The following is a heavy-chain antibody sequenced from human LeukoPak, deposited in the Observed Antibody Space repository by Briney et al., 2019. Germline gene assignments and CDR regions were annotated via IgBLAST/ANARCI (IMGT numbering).Heavy chain of an antibody. J-gene: IGHJ4*02. CDR2: ISSSSSYI. CDR1: GFTFSSYS. D-gene: IGHD3-10*01. V-gene: IGHV3-21*01. Sequence: GGSLRLSCAASGFTFSSYSMNWVRQAPGKGLEWVSSISSSSSYIYYADSVKGRFTISRDNAKNSLYLQMNSLRAEDTAVYYCAKDLGSVLLWFGEPDAFDYWGQGTLVTVSS. CDR3: AKDLGSVLLWFGEPDAFDY.